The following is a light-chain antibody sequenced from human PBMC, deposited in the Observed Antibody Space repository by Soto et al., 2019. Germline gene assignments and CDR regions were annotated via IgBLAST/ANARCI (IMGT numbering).Light chain of an antibody. V-gene: IGLV2-14*01. Sequence: QSALTQPASVSWSPGQSITISCIGTSSDVGKYNYVSWYQQHPGKAPQLMIYEVSNRPSGVSHRFSGSKSGNTASLTISGLQAEDEADYYCSSFTSTNTWVFGGGTKLTVL. CDR2: EVS. CDR3: SSFTSTNTWV. CDR1: SSDVGKYNY. J-gene: IGLJ3*02.